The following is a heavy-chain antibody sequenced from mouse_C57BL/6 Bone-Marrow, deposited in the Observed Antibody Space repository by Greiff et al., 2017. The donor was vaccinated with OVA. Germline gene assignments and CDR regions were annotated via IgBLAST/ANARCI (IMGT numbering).Heavy chain of an antibody. CDR2: INPYNGGT. CDR3: ARGGYYGY. CDR1: GYTFTDYY. V-gene: IGHV1-19*01. D-gene: IGHD1-1*01. Sequence: VQLKESGPVLVKPGASVKMSCKASGYTFTDYYMNWVKQSHGKSLEWIGVINPYNGGTSYNQKFKGKATLTVDKSSSTAYMELNSLTSEDSAVYYCARGGYYGYWGQGTTLTVSS. J-gene: IGHJ2*01.